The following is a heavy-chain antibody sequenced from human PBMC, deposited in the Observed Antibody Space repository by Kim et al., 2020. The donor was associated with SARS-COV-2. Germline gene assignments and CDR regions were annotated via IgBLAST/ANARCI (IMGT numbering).Heavy chain of an antibody. CDR3: ARDFGGAG. CDR2: ISGNSNYI. J-gene: IGHJ4*02. V-gene: IGHV3-21*01. CDR1: GFTFSTYS. Sequence: GGSLRLSCAASGFTFSTYSMNWVRQAPGQGLEWVSFISGNSNYIYYADSVKGRFTISRDNAKNSLFLQMNSLRVEDTAVYYCARDFGGAGWGQGTLVTVS. D-gene: IGHD3-16*01.